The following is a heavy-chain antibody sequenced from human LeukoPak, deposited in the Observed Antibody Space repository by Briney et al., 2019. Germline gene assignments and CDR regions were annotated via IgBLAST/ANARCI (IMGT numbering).Heavy chain of an antibody. CDR1: GFTFSSYG. D-gene: IGHD2-15*01. J-gene: IGHJ4*02. Sequence: GRSLRLSCAASGFTFSSYGMHWVRQAPGKGLEWVAVIWYDGSNKYYADSVKGRFTISRDNSKNTLYLQMNSLRAEDTAVYYCARGAPLAVGSFDYWGQGTLVTVSS. CDR2: IWYDGSNK. V-gene: IGHV3-33*01. CDR3: ARGAPLAVGSFDY.